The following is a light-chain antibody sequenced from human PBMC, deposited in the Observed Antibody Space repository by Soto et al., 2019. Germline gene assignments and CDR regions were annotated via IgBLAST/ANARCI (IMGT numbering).Light chain of an antibody. J-gene: IGKJ1*01. Sequence: EIVLTQSPATLSVSPGERATLSCRASQSVCTNLAWYQQKPGQAPRLLIYGASTRATGIPASFSGSGSRKLITPTSSRLQSEDFAVYYRQEDYNLWTFGQGTKVEIK. V-gene: IGKV3D-15*01. CDR1: QSVCTN. CDR3: QEDYNLWT. CDR2: GAS.